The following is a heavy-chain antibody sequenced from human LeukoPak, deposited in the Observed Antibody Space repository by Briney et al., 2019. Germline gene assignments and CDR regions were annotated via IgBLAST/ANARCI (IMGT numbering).Heavy chain of an antibody. CDR3: ASGGSGFNNWFDP. CDR2: INPNSGGT. J-gene: IGHJ5*02. Sequence: ASVKVSCKASGYTFTSYAMNWVRQAPGQGLEWMGWINPNSGGTNYAQKFQGWVTMTRDTSFSTAYMELSRLRSDDTAVYYCASGGSGFNNWFDPWGQGTLVTVSS. D-gene: IGHD6-19*01. CDR1: GYTFTSYA. V-gene: IGHV1-2*04.